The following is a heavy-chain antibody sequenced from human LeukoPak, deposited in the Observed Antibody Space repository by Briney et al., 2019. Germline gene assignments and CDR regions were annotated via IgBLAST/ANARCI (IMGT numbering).Heavy chain of an antibody. V-gene: IGHV3-53*01. CDR2: IYSGGST. Sequence: GGSLRLSCAASGFTVSSNYMSWVRQAPGKGLEWVSVIYSGGSTYYADSVKGRLTISRDNSKNTLYLQMNSLRAEDTAVYYCATEHDYGGQIFDYWGQGTLVTVSS. CDR3: ATEHDYGGQIFDY. CDR1: GFTVSSNY. J-gene: IGHJ4*02. D-gene: IGHD4-23*01.